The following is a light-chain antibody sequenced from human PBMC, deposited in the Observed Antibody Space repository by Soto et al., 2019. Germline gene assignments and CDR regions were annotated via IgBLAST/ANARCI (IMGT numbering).Light chain of an antibody. CDR1: QSVSSDY. Sequence: EIVLTQSPGTLSLSPWERATLSCRASQSVSSDYSAWYQQKPGQAPKFLIYAVSSRATGIPDRFSGSGSGTDFTLTISRLEPEDFAVYHCQQYGSSPLITFGQGTRLEIK. V-gene: IGKV3-20*01. CDR3: QQYGSSPLIT. J-gene: IGKJ5*01. CDR2: AVS.